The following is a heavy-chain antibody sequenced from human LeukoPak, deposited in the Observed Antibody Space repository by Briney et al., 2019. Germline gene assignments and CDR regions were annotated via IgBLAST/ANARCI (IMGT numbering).Heavy chain of an antibody. V-gene: IGHV1-2*02. J-gene: IGHJ4*02. CDR3: ARADIRAIASSGWYGFDY. CDR2: INPNSGGT. Sequence: ASVKVSCKASGYTFTGYYMHWVRQAPGQGLEWMGWINPNSGGTNYAQKFQGRVTMTTDTSTSTAYMELRSLRSDDTAVYYCARADIRAIASSGWYGFDYWGQGTLVTVSS. CDR1: GYTFTGYY. D-gene: IGHD6-19*01.